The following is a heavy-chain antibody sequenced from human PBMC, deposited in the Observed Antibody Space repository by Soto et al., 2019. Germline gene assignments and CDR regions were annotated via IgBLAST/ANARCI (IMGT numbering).Heavy chain of an antibody. J-gene: IGHJ4*02. V-gene: IGHV4-34*01. CDR2: INHSGST. Sequence: SETLSLTCAVYGGSFSCYYWSWIRQPPGKGLEWIGEINHSGSTNYNPSLKSRVTISVDTSKNQFSLKLSSVTAADTAVYYCARGRGILDYWGQGTLVTVSS. D-gene: IGHD1-20*01. CDR1: GGSFSCYY. CDR3: ARGRGILDY.